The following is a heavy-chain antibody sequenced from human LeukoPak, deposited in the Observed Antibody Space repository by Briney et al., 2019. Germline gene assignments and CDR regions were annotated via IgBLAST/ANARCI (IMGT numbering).Heavy chain of an antibody. CDR3: QRITIFGVVMDFDY. J-gene: IGHJ4*02. D-gene: IGHD3-3*01. V-gene: IGHV3-23*01. Sequence: GGSLRLSCAASGFTFSSYAMSWVRQAPGKGLEWVSAISGSGGSTYYADSVKGRFTISRDNSKNTLYLQMNSLRSDDTAVYYCQRITIFGVVMDFDYWGQGTLVTVSS. CDR1: GFTFSSYA. CDR2: ISGSGGST.